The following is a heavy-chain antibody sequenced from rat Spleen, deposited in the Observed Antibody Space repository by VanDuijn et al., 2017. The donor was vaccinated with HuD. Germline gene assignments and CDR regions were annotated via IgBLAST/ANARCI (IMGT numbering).Heavy chain of an antibody. J-gene: IGHJ3*01. CDR1: GFTFSSYW. V-gene: IGHV5-58*01. CDR2: IKTDGGST. D-gene: IGHD4-5*01. CDR3: AKEEFGVTFAY. Sequence: EVQLVETGGGLVQPGRSLKLSCVASGFTFSSYWMYWIRQAPGKGLEWVSSIKTDGGSTYYLDSVKGRFTIFRDNAENTVYLQMNSLRSEDTATYYCAKEEFGVTFAYWGQGTLVTVSS.